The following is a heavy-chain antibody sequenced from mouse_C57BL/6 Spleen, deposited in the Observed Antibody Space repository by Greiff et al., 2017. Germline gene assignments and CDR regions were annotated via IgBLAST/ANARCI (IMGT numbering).Heavy chain of an antibody. CDR2: IYPGDGDT. J-gene: IGHJ4*01. CDR1: GYAFRSSW. Sequence: QVQLQQSGPELVKPGASVKISCKASGYAFRSSWMTWVKQRPGKGLEWIGRIYPGDGDTNYNGKFKGKATLTADKSSSTAYMQLSSMTSEDSAVYLCAKSKDYYVYDVYAMDYWGPGTSVTVSS. V-gene: IGHV1-82*01. CDR3: AKSKDYYVYDVYAMDY. D-gene: IGHD2-2*01.